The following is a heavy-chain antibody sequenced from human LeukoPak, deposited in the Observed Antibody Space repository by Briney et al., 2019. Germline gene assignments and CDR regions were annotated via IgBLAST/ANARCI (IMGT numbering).Heavy chain of an antibody. D-gene: IGHD1-26*01. Sequence: PVGPLTLSCTASVFSFSSHWICLLRQAPAKSLSCIHSITQDGSEKKYAHSVKRRFTIPRDNAKNSVYLQLISLRVEDPAVYYCARDPDKWELPTDTWGQRTLVTVS. CDR3: ARDPDKWELPTDT. V-gene: IGHV3-7*01. J-gene: IGHJ5*02. CDR1: VFSFSSHW. CDR2: ITQDGSEK.